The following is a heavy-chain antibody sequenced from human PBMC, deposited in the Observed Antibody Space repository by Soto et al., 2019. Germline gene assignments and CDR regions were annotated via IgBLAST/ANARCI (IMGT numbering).Heavy chain of an antibody. CDR3: ARGGHVVVVTAALDY. D-gene: IGHD2-21*02. V-gene: IGHV1-46*01. CDR2: VNPSGGHP. CDR1: GDTFTDYY. Sequence: QVQLMQSGAEVKKPGASVKVSCKASGDTFTDYYIHWVRKAPGQGLEWMGTVNPSGGHPTYAQNFLARVTMTRDTSTSTLYMELTSLTSDDTAVYYCARGGHVVVVTAALDYWGQGTLVTVSS. J-gene: IGHJ4*02.